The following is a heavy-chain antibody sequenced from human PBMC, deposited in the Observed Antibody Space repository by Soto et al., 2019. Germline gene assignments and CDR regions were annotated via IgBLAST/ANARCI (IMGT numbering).Heavy chain of an antibody. J-gene: IGHJ4*02. Sequence: PSETLSLTCAVSGGSISSGDYSWNWIRQPPGKGLEWIGYIYYGGSTYYNPSLQSRVTISIDRSKNQLSLKLSSVTAADTAVYYCARGMTTVTTLDYWGQGTLVTVSS. D-gene: IGHD4-4*01. CDR2: IYYGGST. CDR1: GGSISSGDYS. V-gene: IGHV4-30-2*01. CDR3: ARGMTTVTTLDY.